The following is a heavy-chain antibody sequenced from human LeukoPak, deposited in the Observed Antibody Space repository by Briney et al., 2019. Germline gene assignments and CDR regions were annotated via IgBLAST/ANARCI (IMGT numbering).Heavy chain of an antibody. J-gene: IGHJ4*02. D-gene: IGHD5-12*01. V-gene: IGHV3-33*06. CDR2: IWYDETNK. CDR1: GFTFSRYG. Sequence: QPGRSLRLSCAASGFTFSRYGMHWVRQAPGKGLEWVAVIWYDETNKYHADSVKGRFTISRDNSKNTLYLQINSLRAEDTAVYYCAKDGGDIVATIIQYWGQGTLVTVSS. CDR3: AKDGGDIVATIIQY.